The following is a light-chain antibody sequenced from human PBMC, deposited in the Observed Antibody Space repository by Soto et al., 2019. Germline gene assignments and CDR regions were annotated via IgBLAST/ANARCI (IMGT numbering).Light chain of an antibody. CDR2: EVN. V-gene: IGLV2-18*01. CDR3: SLYISGSTYV. J-gene: IGLJ1*01. CDR1: SSNIGGNS. Sequence: QSVMTQPPSVSAAPGQKVTISCSGSSSNIGGNSVSWYQQLPGTAPKLIMYEVNTRPSGVPDRFSGSKSGSTASLTISGLQAEDEADYYCSLYISGSTYVFGTGTKLTVL.